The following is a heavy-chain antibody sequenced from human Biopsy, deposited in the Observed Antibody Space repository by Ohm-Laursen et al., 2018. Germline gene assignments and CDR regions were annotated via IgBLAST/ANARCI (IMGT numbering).Heavy chain of an antibody. V-gene: IGHV3-33*01. CDR3: ARDIWIVRLETATMQYSHMDV. CDR2: IWYDGSNK. D-gene: IGHD5-24*01. CDR1: GFTFSSYG. Sequence: SLRLSCSASGFTFSSYGMHRVRQAPGKGLEWVAAIWYDGSNKNYADSVKGRFTISRDNSKNTLYLQMNSLRAEDTAVYYCARDIWIVRLETATMQYSHMDVWGQGTAVSVSS. J-gene: IGHJ6*02.